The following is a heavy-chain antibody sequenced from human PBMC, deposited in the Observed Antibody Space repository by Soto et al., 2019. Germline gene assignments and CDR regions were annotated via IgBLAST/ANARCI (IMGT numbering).Heavy chain of an antibody. J-gene: IGHJ6*02. V-gene: IGHV3-30-3*01. CDR3: ARDASIASRPTFVRSGTNYYYYGMDV. CDR1: GFTFSSYA. D-gene: IGHD6-6*01. CDR2: ISYDGSNK. Sequence: PGGSLRLSCAASGFTFSSYAMHWVRQAPGKGLEWVAVISYDGSNKYYADSVKGRFTISRDNSKNTLYLQMNSLRAEDTAVYYCARDASIASRPTFVRSGTNYYYYGMDVWGQGTTVTVSS.